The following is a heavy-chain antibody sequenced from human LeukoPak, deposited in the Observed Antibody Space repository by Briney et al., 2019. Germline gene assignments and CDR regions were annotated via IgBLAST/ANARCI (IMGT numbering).Heavy chain of an antibody. J-gene: IGHJ4*02. CDR3: ARDSRGGGPDFDY. CDR1: GDSISSGDYY. Sequence: SQTLSLTCTVSGDSISSGDYYWSWIRQPPGKGLEWIGYIYHSGSTYYNPSLESRVTISIDTSRNQFSLKLNSVTAADTAVYYCARDSRGGGPDFDYWGQGTLVTVSS. CDR2: IYHSGST. D-gene: IGHD3-16*01. V-gene: IGHV4-30-4*08.